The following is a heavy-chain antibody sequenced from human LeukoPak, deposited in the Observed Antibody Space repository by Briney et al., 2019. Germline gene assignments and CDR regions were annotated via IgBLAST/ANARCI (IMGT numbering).Heavy chain of an antibody. V-gene: IGHV4-59*10. D-gene: IGHD5-24*01. CDR3: ARVEMATISGAFDI. CDR1: GGSFSGYY. J-gene: IGHJ3*02. CDR2: IYTSGST. Sequence: PSETLSLTCAVYGGSFSGYYWSWIRQPAGKGLEWIGRIYTSGSTNYNPSLKSRVTISVDTSKNQFSLKLSSVTAADTAVYYCARVEMATISGAFDIWGQGTMVAVSS.